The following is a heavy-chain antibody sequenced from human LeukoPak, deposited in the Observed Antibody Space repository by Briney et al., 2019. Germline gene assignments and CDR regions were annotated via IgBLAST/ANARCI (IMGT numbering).Heavy chain of an antibody. V-gene: IGHV3-11*04. D-gene: IGHD1-1*01. Sequence: LSLTCAVYGGSFSGYYWSWIRQPPGKGLEWVSYISTSSSTIYYADSVKGRFTISRDNAKNSLYLQMNSLRDEDTAVYYCATFGQSTNRGQGTLVTVSS. CDR1: GGSFSGYY. J-gene: IGHJ4*02. CDR2: ISTSSSTI. CDR3: ATFGQSTN.